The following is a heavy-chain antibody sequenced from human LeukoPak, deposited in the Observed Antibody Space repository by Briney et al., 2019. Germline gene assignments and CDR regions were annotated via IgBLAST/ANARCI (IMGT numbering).Heavy chain of an antibody. CDR2: IWYGGSNK. CDR1: GFTFSSYG. D-gene: IGHD2-2*01. Sequence: GGSLRLSCAASGFTFSSYGMHWVRQAPGKGLEWVAVIWYGGSNKYYADSVKGRFTISRDNSKNTLYLQMNSLRAEDTAVYYCAKDCSSTSCLGAFDIWGQGTMVTVS. CDR3: AKDCSSTSCLGAFDI. J-gene: IGHJ3*02. V-gene: IGHV3-30*02.